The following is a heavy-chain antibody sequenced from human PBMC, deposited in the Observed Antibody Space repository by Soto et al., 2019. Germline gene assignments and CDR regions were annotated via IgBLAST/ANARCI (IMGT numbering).Heavy chain of an antibody. V-gene: IGHV4-59*08. J-gene: IGHJ4*02. Sequence: QVQLQESGPGLVKPSETLSLTCTVSGGSISGYYWSWIRQPPGKGLQWIGYIYSSGSTNYNPSLKSRVTISVDTSKNQFSLNLSSVTAADTAVYYCARQRSDFDYWGQGSLVTVSS. D-gene: IGHD6-25*01. CDR3: ARQRSDFDY. CDR2: IYSSGST. CDR1: GGSISGYY.